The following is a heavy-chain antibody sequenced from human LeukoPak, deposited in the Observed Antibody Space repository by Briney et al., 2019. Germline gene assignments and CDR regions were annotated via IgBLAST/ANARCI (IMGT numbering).Heavy chain of an antibody. CDR3: ARDREAGQGLDDY. D-gene: IGHD6-19*01. CDR1: GFTFSSYS. CDR2: ISGTSTYI. V-gene: IGHV3-21*01. J-gene: IGHJ4*02. Sequence: GGSLRLSCAASGFTFSSYSMSWVRQAPGQGLEWVSSISGTSTYIYYADSVRGRFTIYRDNAKNSLYLQMTSLRAEDTAVYYCARDREAGQGLDDYWGQGTLVTVSS.